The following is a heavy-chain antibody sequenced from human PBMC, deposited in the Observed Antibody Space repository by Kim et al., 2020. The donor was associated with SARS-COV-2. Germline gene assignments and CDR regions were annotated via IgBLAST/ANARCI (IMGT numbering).Heavy chain of an antibody. D-gene: IGHD1-26*01. CDR2: ISAYNGNT. CDR1: GYTFTSYG. Sequence: ASVKVSCKASGYTFTSYGISWVRQAPGQGLEWMGWISAYNGNTNYAQKLQGRVTMTTDTSTSTAYMELRSLRSDDTAVYYCARVTGGSYEGYYFDYWGQGTLVTVSS. CDR3: ARVTGGSYEGYYFDY. V-gene: IGHV1-18*01. J-gene: IGHJ4*02.